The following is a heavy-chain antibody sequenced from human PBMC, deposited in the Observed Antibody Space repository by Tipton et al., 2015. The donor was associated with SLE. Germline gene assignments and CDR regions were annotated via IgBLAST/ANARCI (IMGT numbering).Heavy chain of an antibody. CDR2: IRSRNSNYET. CDR1: ESTFNGSA. J-gene: IGHJ4*02. CDR3: TARTSSGPRLFDY. V-gene: IGHV3-73*01. Sequence: SLRLSCVASESTFNGSALLWVRRASGKGLEWVGRIRSRNSNYETTFAASVNGRFTISRDDSKNTAYLQMTSLKIEDSAVYYCTARTSSGPRLFDYWGQGTLVTVSS. D-gene: IGHD2-15*01.